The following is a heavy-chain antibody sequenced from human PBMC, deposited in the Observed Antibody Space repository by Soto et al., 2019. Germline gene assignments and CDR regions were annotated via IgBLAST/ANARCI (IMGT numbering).Heavy chain of an antibody. CDR3: AIRYCSGGSCPFFFL. D-gene: IGHD2-15*01. Sequence: SVKVSCKASGGTFSSYAISWVRQAPGQGLEWMGGIIPIFGTANYAQKFQGRVTITADESTSTAYMELSSLRSEDTAVYYCAIRYCSGGSCPFFFLWGQGTLVTVSS. CDR1: GGTFSSYA. CDR2: IIPIFGTA. V-gene: IGHV1-69*13. J-gene: IGHJ4*02.